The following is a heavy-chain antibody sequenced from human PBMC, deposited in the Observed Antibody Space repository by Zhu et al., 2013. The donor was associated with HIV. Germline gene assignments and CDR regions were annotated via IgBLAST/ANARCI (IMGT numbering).Heavy chain of an antibody. CDR1: GYSFTSYD. V-gene: IGHV1-8*01. CDR3: ARGRSSSSLHNYGMDV. Sequence: HVQLVQSGAEVKRPGASLKVSCKTSGYSFTSYDINWVRQAPGQGLEWMGWMNPHSGHSGYAQKFQGRGTMTMNTSISTVYMELSCLRSEDTAVYYCARGRSSSSLHNYGMDVWGQGTAITVTS. CDR2: MNPHSGHS. D-gene: IGHD6-13*01. J-gene: IGHJ6*02.